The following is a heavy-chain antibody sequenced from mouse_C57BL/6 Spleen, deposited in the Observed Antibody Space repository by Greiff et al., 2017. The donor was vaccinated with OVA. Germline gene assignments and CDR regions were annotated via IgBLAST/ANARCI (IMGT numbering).Heavy chain of an antibody. J-gene: IGHJ2*01. V-gene: IGHV3-6*01. CDR1: GYSITSGYY. CDR3: ARDRTGNFDY. Sequence: EVQLKESGPGLVKPSQSLSLTCSVTGYSITSGYYWNWIRQFPGNKLEWMGYISYDGSNNYNHSLKNRISITRDTSKDPFFLKLNSVTTEDTATYYCARDRTGNFDYWGQGTTLTVSS. D-gene: IGHD4-1*01. CDR2: ISYDGSN.